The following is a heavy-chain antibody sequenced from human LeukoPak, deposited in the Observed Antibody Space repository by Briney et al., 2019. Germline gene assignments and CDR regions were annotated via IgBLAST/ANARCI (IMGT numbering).Heavy chain of an antibody. CDR1: GFTFSSYW. J-gene: IGHJ4*02. V-gene: IGHV3-7*01. Sequence: GGSLRLSCVASGFTFSSYWMTWVRQAPGKGLEWVANIKEDGSEKNYVDSVKGRFTISRDNAKNSLYLQMNSLRAEDTAVYYCERFARSPDCWGQGTLVTVSS. CDR2: IKEDGSEK. D-gene: IGHD3-10*01. CDR3: ERFARSPDC.